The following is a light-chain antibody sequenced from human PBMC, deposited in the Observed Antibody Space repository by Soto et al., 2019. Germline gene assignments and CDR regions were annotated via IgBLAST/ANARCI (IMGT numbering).Light chain of an antibody. CDR2: DVY. Sequence: QSVLTQPASVSGSPGQSMTISCTGASSDVGGFNYVSWYQQHPGKAPKLLIFDVYSRPSGISNRFSGSKSGNTASLTISGLQAEDEADYYRSSYTTSSSYVFGAGTKVTVL. V-gene: IGLV2-14*01. CDR3: SSYTTSSSYV. J-gene: IGLJ1*01. CDR1: SSDVGGFNY.